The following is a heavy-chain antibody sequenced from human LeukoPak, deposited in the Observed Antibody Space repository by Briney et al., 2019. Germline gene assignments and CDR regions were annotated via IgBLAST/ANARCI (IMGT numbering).Heavy chain of an antibody. CDR1: GFTFNNYW. CDR3: ARGPGDYDASDI. Sequence: GGSLRLSCEASGFTFNNYWMSWVRQAPGKGPEWVAHIKENGYEQYYADSVKGRFTISRDNVKQSLCLQMNSLRVEDTAVYYCARGPGDYDASDIWGQGTMVTVSS. D-gene: IGHD4-11*01. V-gene: IGHV3-7*01. CDR2: IKENGYEQ. J-gene: IGHJ3*02.